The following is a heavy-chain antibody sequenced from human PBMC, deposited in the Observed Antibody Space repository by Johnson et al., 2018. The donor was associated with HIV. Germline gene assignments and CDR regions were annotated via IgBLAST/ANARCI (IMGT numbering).Heavy chain of an antibody. CDR1: GFTFSRYW. CDR3: VRDRGGEIAVAGPDAFDI. CDR2: IKQDGSEK. V-gene: IGHV3-7*05. Sequence: EVQLVESGGGLVQPGGSLRVSCAASGFTFSRYWMSWVRQAPGKGLEWVANIKQDGSEKYYVDSVKGRFTISRDNAKNSLHLQMNGLRAEDTAVYYCVRDRGGEIAVAGPDAFDIWGQGTMVTVSS. J-gene: IGHJ3*02. D-gene: IGHD6-19*01.